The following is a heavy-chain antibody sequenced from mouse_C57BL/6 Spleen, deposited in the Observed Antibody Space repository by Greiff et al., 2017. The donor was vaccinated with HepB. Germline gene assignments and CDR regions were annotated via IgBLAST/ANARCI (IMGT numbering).Heavy chain of an antibody. D-gene: IGHD1-1*01. CDR1: GFTFSSYA. J-gene: IGHJ4*01. Sequence: DVQLQESGEGLVKPGGSLKLSCAASGFTFSSYAMSWVRQTPEKRLEWVAYISSGGDYIYYADTVKGRFTISRDNARNTLYLQMSSLKSEDTAMYYCTRSTRYYAMDYWGQGTSVTVSS. CDR2: ISSGGDYI. V-gene: IGHV5-9-1*02. CDR3: TRSTRYYAMDY.